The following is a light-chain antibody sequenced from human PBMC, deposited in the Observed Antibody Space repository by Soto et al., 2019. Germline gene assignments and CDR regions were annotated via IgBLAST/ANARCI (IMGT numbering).Light chain of an antibody. J-gene: IGLJ2*01. CDR3: KSYDSSLSGSV. Sequence: QSVLTQPPSVSGAPGQRVTISCTGSSSNIGAGYDVHWYQQLPGTAPKLLIYGNSNRPSGVPDRFSGSKSGTSASLAITGLQAEDEADYSCKSYDSSLSGSVFGGGPKLTVL. CDR2: GNS. CDR1: SSNIGAGYD. V-gene: IGLV1-40*01.